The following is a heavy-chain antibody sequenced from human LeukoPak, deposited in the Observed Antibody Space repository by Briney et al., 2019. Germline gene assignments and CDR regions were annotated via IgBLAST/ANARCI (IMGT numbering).Heavy chain of an antibody. V-gene: IGHV4-34*01. D-gene: IGHD1-26*01. Sequence: SETLSLTCAVYGGSFSGYYWSWIRQPPGKGLEWIGEINHSGSTNYNPSLKSRVTISVDTSKNQFSLKLSSVTAADTAVYYCAGLTLVGATILHDYWGQGTLVTVSS. CDR3: AGLTLVGATILHDY. J-gene: IGHJ4*02. CDR1: GGSFSGYY. CDR2: INHSGST.